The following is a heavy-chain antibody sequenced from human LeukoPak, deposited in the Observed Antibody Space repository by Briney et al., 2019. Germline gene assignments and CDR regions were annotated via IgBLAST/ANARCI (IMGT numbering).Heavy chain of an antibody. Sequence: GGSLRLSCAASGFSFSSYSMNWVRQAPGKGLQWVSSISSSSYIYYPDSVKGRFTISRDNAKNSLYLQMNSLRGEDTAVYYCARGDGATPPDAFDIWGQGTMVTVSS. J-gene: IGHJ3*02. V-gene: IGHV3-21*01. CDR3: ARGDGATPPDAFDI. CDR2: ISSSSYI. CDR1: GFSFSSYS. D-gene: IGHD3-10*01.